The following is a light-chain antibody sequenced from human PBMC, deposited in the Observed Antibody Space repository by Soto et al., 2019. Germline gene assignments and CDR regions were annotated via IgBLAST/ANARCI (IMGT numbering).Light chain of an antibody. V-gene: IGKV1-5*01. CDR2: DAS. Sequence: DIQMTQSPSTLSASVGDRVTITCRASQSISTWLAWYQQXPGKAPKILIFDASTFQSGVPSRFSGSGSGTEFTLTISSLQPDDFATYYCQQYNTFSTFGQGTRLEIK. CDR1: QSISTW. J-gene: IGKJ5*01. CDR3: QQYNTFST.